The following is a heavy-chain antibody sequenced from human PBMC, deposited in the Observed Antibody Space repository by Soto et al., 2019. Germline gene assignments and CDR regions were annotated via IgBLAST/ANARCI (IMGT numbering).Heavy chain of an antibody. J-gene: IGHJ4*02. CDR2: ISGSGGST. Sequence: EVQLLESGGGLVQPGGSLRLSCAASGFTFSSYAMSWVRQAPGKGLEWVSAISGSGGSTYYADSVKGRFTISRDNSKNTLYLQMTSLRAEDTAVYYWAKELVGATITDYWGQGTPVTVSS. V-gene: IGHV3-23*01. CDR1: GFTFSSYA. CDR3: AKELVGATITDY. D-gene: IGHD1-26*01.